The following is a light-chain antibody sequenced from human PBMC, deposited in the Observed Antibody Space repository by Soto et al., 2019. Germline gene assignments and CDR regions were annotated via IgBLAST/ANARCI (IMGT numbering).Light chain of an antibody. Sequence: DVVMTQSPDSLAVSLGERATINCKSSQSVLYSSNNKNCLAWYQQKPGQPPKLLIYWASTRESGVPDRFSGGGSGTDFTLTISSLQAEDVAVYYCQQYYSTPYTFGRGTKLEIK. CDR2: WAS. CDR3: QQYYSTPYT. V-gene: IGKV4-1*01. J-gene: IGKJ2*01. CDR1: QSVLYSSNNKNC.